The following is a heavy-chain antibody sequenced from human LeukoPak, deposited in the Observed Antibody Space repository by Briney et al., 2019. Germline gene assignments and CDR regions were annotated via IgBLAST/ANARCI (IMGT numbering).Heavy chain of an antibody. CDR1: DGSFNGYY. Sequence: SETLSLTCAVLDGSFNGYYWSWIRQPPGKGLEWIWKINHSGSTNYNPSLKSRVTISLDTSKNQFSLKLSSVTAADTAVYYCARGLVAVVPAVYDYWGQGTLVTVSS. J-gene: IGHJ4*02. V-gene: IGHV4-34*01. CDR3: ARGLVAVVPAVYDY. CDR2: INHSGST. D-gene: IGHD2-2*01.